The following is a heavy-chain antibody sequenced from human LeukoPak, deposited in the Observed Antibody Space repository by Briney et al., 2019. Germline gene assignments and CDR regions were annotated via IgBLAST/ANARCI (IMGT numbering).Heavy chain of an antibody. J-gene: IGHJ4*02. Sequence: PGRSLRLSCAASGFTFDDYAMHWVRQAPGKGLEWVGRIKSKTDGGTTDYAAPVKGRFTISRDDSKNTLYLQMNSLKTEDTAVYYCTTDDYYDSSGYHTLGDYWGQGTLVTVSS. CDR1: GFTFDDYA. V-gene: IGHV3-15*01. D-gene: IGHD3-22*01. CDR2: IKSKTDGGTT. CDR3: TTDDYYDSSGYHTLGDY.